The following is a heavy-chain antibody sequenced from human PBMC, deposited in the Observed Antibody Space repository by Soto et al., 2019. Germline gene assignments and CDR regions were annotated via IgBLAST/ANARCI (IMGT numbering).Heavy chain of an antibody. CDR1: GFSLSTSGVG. CDR3: AHSRYCSGGSCYYTYYFDY. D-gene: IGHD2-15*01. J-gene: IGHJ4*02. Sequence: QITLKESGPTLVKPTQTLTLTCTFSGFSLSTSGVGVGWIRQPPGKALEWLALIYWDDDKRYSPSLKSRLTITKETSNNQVVLTMTTTDPVDTATYYCAHSRYCSGGSCYYTYYFDYWGQGTLVTVSS. V-gene: IGHV2-5*02. CDR2: IYWDDDK.